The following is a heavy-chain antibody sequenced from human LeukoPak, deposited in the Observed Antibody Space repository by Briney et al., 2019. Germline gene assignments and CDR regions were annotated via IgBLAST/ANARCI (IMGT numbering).Heavy chain of an antibody. Sequence: ASVKVSCKAFGYTFTNYGITWVRQAPGQGLEWMGWMTAYNGNKDYAQKFQGRVTMTTDTSTSTAYMELRSLRSDDTAVYYCAGSTVTTPLAGYWGQGTLVTVSS. J-gene: IGHJ4*02. CDR3: AGSTVTTPLAGY. CDR2: MTAYNGNK. CDR1: GYTFTNYG. D-gene: IGHD4-17*01. V-gene: IGHV1-18*01.